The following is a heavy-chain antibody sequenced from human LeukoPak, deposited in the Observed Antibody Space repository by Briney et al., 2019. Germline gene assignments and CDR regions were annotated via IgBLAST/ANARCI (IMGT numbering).Heavy chain of an antibody. D-gene: IGHD3-9*01. CDR2: INPNSGGT. Sequence: ASVKVSCKASGYTFTGYNMHWVRHPPGQGLEWMGRINPNSGGTNYAQKFQGRVTMTRDTSISTSYMELSRLRSDDTAVYYCARGCDYDILTGYYKCYYYYMDVWGKGTTVTVSS. CDR3: ARGCDYDILTGYYKCYYYYMDV. CDR1: GYTFTGYN. V-gene: IGHV1-2*02. J-gene: IGHJ6*03.